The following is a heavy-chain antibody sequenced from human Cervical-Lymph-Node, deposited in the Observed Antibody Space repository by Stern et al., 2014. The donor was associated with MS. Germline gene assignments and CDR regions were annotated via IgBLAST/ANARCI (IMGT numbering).Heavy chain of an antibody. CDR1: GYTFIDYY. Sequence: QMQLVQSGAEVKKPGASVTVSCRTSGYTFIDYYIHWVRQAPGQGLEWMGIINLSDGATTYAEKFQGRVTMTRDTSTNTAYMQLGSLTSEDTAVFFCAREGADNDAFDVWGQGTMVTVSS. J-gene: IGHJ3*01. V-gene: IGHV1-46*03. CDR2: INLSDGAT. D-gene: IGHD1-26*01. CDR3: AREGADNDAFDV.